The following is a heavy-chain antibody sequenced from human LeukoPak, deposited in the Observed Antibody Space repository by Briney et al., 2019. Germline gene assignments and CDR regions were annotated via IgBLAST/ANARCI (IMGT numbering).Heavy chain of an antibody. V-gene: IGHV4-39*01. D-gene: IGHD3-3*01. CDR2: IYYSGST. CDR1: GGSISSSSYY. J-gene: IGHJ4*02. Sequence: SETLSLTCTVSGGSISSSSYYWGWIRQPPGKGLEWIGSIYYSGSTYYNPSLKSRVTISVDTSKNQFSLKLSSVTAADTAVYYCAILLGEYYDFWSGYYHYFDYWGQGTLVTVSS. CDR3: AILLGEYYDFWSGYYHYFDY.